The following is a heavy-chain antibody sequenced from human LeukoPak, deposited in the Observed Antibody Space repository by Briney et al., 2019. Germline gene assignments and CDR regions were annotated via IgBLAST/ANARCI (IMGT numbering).Heavy chain of an antibody. CDR2: IYYSGST. CDR1: GGSISSDY. Sequence: SETLSLTCTVSGGSISSDYWSWIRQPPGKGLEWIGYIYYSGSTNYNPSLKSRVTISVDTSKNQFSLKLSSVTAADTAVYYCARLEGNWYSDLWGRGTLVTVSS. CDR3: ARLEGNWYSDL. J-gene: IGHJ2*01. V-gene: IGHV4-59*01.